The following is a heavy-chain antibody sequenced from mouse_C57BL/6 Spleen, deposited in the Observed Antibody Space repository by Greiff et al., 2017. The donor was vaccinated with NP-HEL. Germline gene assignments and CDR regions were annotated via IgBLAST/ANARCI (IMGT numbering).Heavy chain of an antibody. J-gene: IGHJ2*01. D-gene: IGHD3-2*02. Sequence: QVQLQQPGAELVRPGSSVKLSCKASGYTFTSYWMHWVKQRPIQGLEWIGNIDPSDSETHYNQKFKDKATLTVDKSSSTAYMQLSSLTSEDSTVYYCARNSSGTFDYWGQGTTLTVSS. CDR2: IDPSDSET. CDR1: GYTFTSYW. CDR3: ARNSSGTFDY. V-gene: IGHV1-52*01.